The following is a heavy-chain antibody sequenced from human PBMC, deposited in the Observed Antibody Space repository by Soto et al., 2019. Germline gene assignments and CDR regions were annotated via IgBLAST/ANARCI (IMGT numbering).Heavy chain of an antibody. D-gene: IGHD4-17*01. CDR2: ISTYSTNT. Sequence: QVQLVQSGAEVKKPGSSVKVSCKASGGTFSSYAISWVRQAPGQGLEWMGGISTYSTNTNYAPKFQGRLLLTADTSTTTAHMELRSLRPDDTAVYYCARWAGRVRDYGGPFDYWGQGSLVTVSP. J-gene: IGHJ4*02. V-gene: IGHV1-69*06. CDR3: ARWAGRVRDYGGPFDY. CDR1: GGTFSSYA.